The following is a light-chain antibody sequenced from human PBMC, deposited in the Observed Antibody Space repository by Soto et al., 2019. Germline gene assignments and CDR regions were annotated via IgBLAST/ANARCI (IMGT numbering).Light chain of an antibody. CDR3: SSYAGSNNPVV. CDR1: SSYVGGYNY. CDR2: EVS. Sequence: QSALTQPPSASGSPGQSVTISCTGTSSYVGGYNYVSWYQQHPGKAPRLMIYEVSKRPSGVPDRFSGSKSGNTASLTVSGLQAEDEADYYCSSYAGSNNPVVFGGGTQLTVL. J-gene: IGLJ2*01. V-gene: IGLV2-8*01.